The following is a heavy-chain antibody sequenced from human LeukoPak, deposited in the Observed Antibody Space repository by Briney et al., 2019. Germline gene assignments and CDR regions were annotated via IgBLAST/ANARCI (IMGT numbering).Heavy chain of an antibody. CDR3: AKEAGGRPNWFDP. Sequence: PGRSLRLSCAASGFTFSSYGMHWVRQAPGKGLEWVAVISYDGSNKYYADSVKGRFTISRDNSKNTLYLQMNSLRAEDTAVYYRAKEAGGRPNWFDPWGQGTLVTVSS. D-gene: IGHD3-16*01. CDR1: GFTFSSYG. V-gene: IGHV3-30*18. J-gene: IGHJ5*02. CDR2: ISYDGSNK.